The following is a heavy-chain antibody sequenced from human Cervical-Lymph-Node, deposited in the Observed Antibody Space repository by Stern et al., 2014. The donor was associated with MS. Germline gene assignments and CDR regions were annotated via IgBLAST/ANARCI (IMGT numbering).Heavy chain of an antibody. D-gene: IGHD6-19*01. CDR2: ISGSGGNT. V-gene: IGHV3-23*01. CDR3: AKGKTVTGSGYGIDV. CDR1: GFNFNDFA. J-gene: IGHJ6*01. Sequence: EVQLMESGGGLVQTGGSLRLPCAASGFNFNDFAMTWVRQAPGKGLEWVSSISGSGGNTVYADSVKCRFTISRDNSKSTLWLQMNSLRAEDTAIYYCAKGKTVTGSGYGIDVWGQGTTVTVSS.